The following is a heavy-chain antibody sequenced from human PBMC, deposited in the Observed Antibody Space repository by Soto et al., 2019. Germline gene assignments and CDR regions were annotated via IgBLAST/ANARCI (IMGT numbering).Heavy chain of an antibody. CDR2: IYYSGST. V-gene: IGHV4-39*01. CDR1: GGSISSSSYY. D-gene: IGHD6-13*01. Sequence: SSETLSLTCTVSGGSISSSSYYWGWIRQPPGKGLEWIGSIYYSGSTYYNPSLKSRVTISVDTSKNQFSLKLSSVTAADTAVYYCAISVIAAAFPLFYFDYWGQGTLVTVSS. J-gene: IGHJ4*02. CDR3: AISVIAAAFPLFYFDY.